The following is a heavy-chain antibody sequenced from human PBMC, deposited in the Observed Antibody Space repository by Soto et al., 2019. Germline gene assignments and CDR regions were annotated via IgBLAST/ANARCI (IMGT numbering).Heavy chain of an antibody. Sequence: GESLKISCQCSGYTFSNFWIGWVRELPGQGLEWMGIIYPGDHETRYSPSFLGKVTISAETSINTAYLQWSSLEASDSAFYFCARSPRSSPYFDFWGQGALVTVLL. CDR1: GYTFSNFW. V-gene: IGHV5-51*01. J-gene: IGHJ4*02. CDR2: IYPGDHET. CDR3: ARSPRSSPYFDF. D-gene: IGHD6-13*01.